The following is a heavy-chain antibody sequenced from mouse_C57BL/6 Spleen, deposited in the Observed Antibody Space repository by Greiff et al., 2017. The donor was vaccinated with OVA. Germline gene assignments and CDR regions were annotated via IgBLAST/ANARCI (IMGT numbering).Heavy chain of an antibody. V-gene: IGHV1-64*01. CDR2: IHPNSGST. CDR3: ARYGPYSKCDPSWFAY. CDR1: GYTFTSYW. D-gene: IGHD2-14*01. J-gene: IGHJ3*01. Sequence: QVLLQQSGAELVKPGASVKLSCKSSGYTFTSYWMPWVQQRPGQGLEWIGMIHPNSGSTNYNDKIKSKVIITVDKSSSTAYMQLSSLTSEDSAVYYCARYGPYSKCDPSWFAYWGQGTLVTVSA.